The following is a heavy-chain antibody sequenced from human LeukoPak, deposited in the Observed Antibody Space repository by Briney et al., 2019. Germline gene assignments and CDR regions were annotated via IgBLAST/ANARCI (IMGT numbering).Heavy chain of an antibody. J-gene: IGHJ5*02. V-gene: IGHV4-34*01. CDR2: INHSGSN. Sequence: SETLSLTCAVYGGSFSGYYWSWIRQPPGKGLEWIGEINHSGSNNYNPSLKSRVTISVDTSKNQFSLKLSSVTAADMAVYYCASAPRLSFSDYVWGSYRYTSGWFDPWGQGTLVTVSS. D-gene: IGHD3-16*02. CDR3: ASAPRLSFSDYVWGSYRYTSGWFDP. CDR1: GGSFSGYY.